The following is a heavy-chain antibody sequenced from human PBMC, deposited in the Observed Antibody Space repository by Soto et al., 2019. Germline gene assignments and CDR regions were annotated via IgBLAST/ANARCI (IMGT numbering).Heavy chain of an antibody. CDR3: ARVGRFGGYELPPGLSYFDY. D-gene: IGHD5-12*01. CDR1: GYTFTSYG. Sequence: ASVKVSCKASGYTFTSYGISWVRQAPGQGLEWMGWISAYNGNTNYAQKLQGRVTMTTDTSTSTAYMELRSLRSDDTAVYYCARVGRFGGYELPPGLSYFDYCGQGTLVTVSS. V-gene: IGHV1-18*04. J-gene: IGHJ4*02. CDR2: ISAYNGNT.